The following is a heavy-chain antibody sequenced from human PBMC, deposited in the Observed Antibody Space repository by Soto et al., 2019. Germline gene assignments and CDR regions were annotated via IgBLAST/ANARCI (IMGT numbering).Heavy chain of an antibody. D-gene: IGHD5-18*01. CDR1: GGTFSSYA. Sequence: QVQLVQSGAEVKKPGSSVKVSCKASGGTFSSYAISWVRQAPGQGLEWMGGIIPIFGTANYAQKFQGRVTITADQSTSTAYMELSSLRSEDTAVYYCARDHGYRYCSLTLTYFDYLGQGTLVTVSS. V-gene: IGHV1-69*01. CDR3: ARDHGYRYCSLTLTYFDY. J-gene: IGHJ4*02. CDR2: IIPIFGTA.